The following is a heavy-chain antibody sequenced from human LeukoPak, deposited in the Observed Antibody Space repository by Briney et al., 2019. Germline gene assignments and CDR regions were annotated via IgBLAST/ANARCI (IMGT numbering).Heavy chain of an antibody. CDR2: INHSGST. CDR1: GGSFSGYY. Sequence: KPSETLSLTCAVYGGSFSGYYWSWIRQPPGKGLEWIGEINHSGSTNYNPSLKSRVTISVDTSKNQFSLKLSSVTAADTAVYYCARGGGRDGYNPFDYWGQGTLVTVSS. V-gene: IGHV4-34*01. D-gene: IGHD5-24*01. CDR3: ARGGGRDGYNPFDY. J-gene: IGHJ4*02.